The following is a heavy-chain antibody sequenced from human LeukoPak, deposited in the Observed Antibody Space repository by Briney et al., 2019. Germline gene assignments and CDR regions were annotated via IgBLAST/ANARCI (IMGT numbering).Heavy chain of an antibody. J-gene: IGHJ6*02. CDR1: GGSISSYY. CDR3: ARDRRVAVAGDEYYYYGMDV. D-gene: IGHD6-19*01. CDR2: IYYSGST. Sequence: SETPSLTCTVSGGSISSYYWSWIRQPPGKGLEWIGYIYYSGSTNYNPSLKSRVTISVDTSKNQFSLKLSSVTAADTAVYYCARDRRVAVAGDEYYYYGMDVWGQGTTVTVSS. V-gene: IGHV4-59*01.